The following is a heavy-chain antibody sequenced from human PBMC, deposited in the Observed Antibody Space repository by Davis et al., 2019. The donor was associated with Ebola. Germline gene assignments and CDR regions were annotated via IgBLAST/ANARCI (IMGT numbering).Heavy chain of an antibody. CDR3: ARGTYSSGVTFDY. CDR1: GFTFDDYA. V-gene: IGHV3-9*03. J-gene: IGHJ4*02. CDR2: ISWNSGSI. D-gene: IGHD6-19*01. Sequence: SLKISCAASGFTFDDYAMHWVRQAPGKGLEWVSGISWNSGSIGYADSVKGRFTISRDNAKNSLYLQMNSLRAEDMALYYCARGTYSSGVTFDYWGQGTLVTVSS.